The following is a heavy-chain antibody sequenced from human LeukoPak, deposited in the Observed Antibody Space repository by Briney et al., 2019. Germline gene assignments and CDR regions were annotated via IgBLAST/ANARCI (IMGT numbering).Heavy chain of an antibody. D-gene: IGHD1-26*01. CDR2: ISSSSSYI. Sequence: GGSLRLSCAASGFTFSSYSMSWVRQAPGKGLEWVSSISSSSSYIYYADSVKGRFTISRDNAKNSLYLQMNSLRAEDTAVYYCARGRESLPSPIDYWGQGTLVTVSS. V-gene: IGHV3-21*01. J-gene: IGHJ4*02. CDR1: GFTFSSYS. CDR3: ARGRESLPSPIDY.